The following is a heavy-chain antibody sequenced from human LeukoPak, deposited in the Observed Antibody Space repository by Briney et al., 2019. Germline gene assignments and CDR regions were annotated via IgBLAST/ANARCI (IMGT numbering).Heavy chain of an antibody. CDR1: GFSFSSYA. CDR2: INIDGRSA. D-gene: IGHD3-22*01. CDR3: ARPRFYDSSGFDAFDI. V-gene: IGHV3-74*01. Sequence: PGGSLRLSCAASGFSFSSYAMNWVRQAPGKGLLWVSRINIDGRSASYAPSVTGRFTMSRDNAKNTVYLQMNSLRAEDTAVYYCARPRFYDSSGFDAFDIWGRGTRVSVSS. J-gene: IGHJ3*02.